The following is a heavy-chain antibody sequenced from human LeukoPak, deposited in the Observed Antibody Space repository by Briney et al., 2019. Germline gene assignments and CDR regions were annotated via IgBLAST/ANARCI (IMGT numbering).Heavy chain of an antibody. Sequence: GGSLRLSCAASGFTFTKYSMHWVRQTPGKGLEWVSYISSGSTSIYYTDSVKGRFTISRDNAKNSLYLQMNSLRAEDTAVYYCARRESTTMVRGGVDYWGQGTLVTVSS. D-gene: IGHD3-10*01. J-gene: IGHJ4*02. CDR3: ARRESTTMVRGGVDY. CDR2: ISSGSTSI. V-gene: IGHV3-48*01. CDR1: GFTFTKYS.